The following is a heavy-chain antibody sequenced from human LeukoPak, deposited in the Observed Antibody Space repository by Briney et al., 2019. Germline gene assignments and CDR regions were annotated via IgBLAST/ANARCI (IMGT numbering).Heavy chain of an antibody. D-gene: IGHD2-15*01. CDR2: IHGSGNVI. CDR1: GFTFSDHY. CDR3: SRDPRLLDI. J-gene: IGHJ3*02. Sequence: GGSLRLSCAASGFTFSDHYMTWMRQAPGKGLECLAYIHGSGNVIVYADSVKGRFTISRDNSKNSLYLQLNSLTAEDTAAYYCSRDPRLLDIWGHGTMVTVSS. V-gene: IGHV3-11*01.